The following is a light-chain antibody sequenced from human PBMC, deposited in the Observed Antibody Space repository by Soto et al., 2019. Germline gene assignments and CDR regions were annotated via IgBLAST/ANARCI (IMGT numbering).Light chain of an antibody. CDR2: AAS. V-gene: IGKV3-15*01. Sequence: EIVLTQSPATLSVSPGERATLSCRASQSVSSNLAWYQHKPGQAPRLLIYAASTRATGIPARFSGSGSRTDFTLTISSLQSEDFAVYYCHQYHHWPPSFTFGPGTKVDIK. CDR3: HQYHHWPPSFT. J-gene: IGKJ3*01. CDR1: QSVSSN.